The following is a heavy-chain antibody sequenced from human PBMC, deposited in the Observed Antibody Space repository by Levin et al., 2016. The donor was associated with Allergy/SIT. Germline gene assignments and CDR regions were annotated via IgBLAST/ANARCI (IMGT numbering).Heavy chain of an antibody. CDR1: GFTFSSYA. Sequence: GGSLRLSCAASGFTFSSYAMSWVRQAPGKGLEWVSVISGSGGSTYYADSVKGRFTISRDNSKNTLYLQMNSLRAEDTAVYYCAKEEAYCGGDCYDAFDIWGQGTMVTVSS. D-gene: IGHD2-21*02. V-gene: IGHV3-23*01. CDR2: ISGSGGST. CDR3: AKEEAYCGGDCYDAFDI. J-gene: IGHJ3*02.